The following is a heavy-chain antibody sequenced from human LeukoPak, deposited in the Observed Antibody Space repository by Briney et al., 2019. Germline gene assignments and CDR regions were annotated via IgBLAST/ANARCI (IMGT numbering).Heavy chain of an antibody. CDR3: AKGPGYSGSRNGY. CDR1: GFTFSSYG. D-gene: IGHD1-26*01. V-gene: IGHV3-30*02. CDR2: IRYDGSNK. J-gene: IGHJ4*02. Sequence: GGSLRLSCAASGFTFSSYGMHWVRQAPGKGLEWVAFIRYDGSNKYYADSVKGRFTISRDNSKNTLYLQMNSLRAEDTAVDYCAKGPGYSGSRNGYWGQGTLVTVSS.